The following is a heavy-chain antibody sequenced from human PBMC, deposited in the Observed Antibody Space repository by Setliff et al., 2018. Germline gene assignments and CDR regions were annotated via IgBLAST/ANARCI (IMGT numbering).Heavy chain of an antibody. CDR1: GGSISSYY. CDR3: ARAPPNRYSGSYEYFYMDV. V-gene: IGHV4-4*08. J-gene: IGHJ6*03. CDR2: IYSNGRT. Sequence: PSETLSLTCTVSGGSISSYYWIWIRQPPGKGLEWIGYIYSNGRTNYNPSLKSRVTLSVDTSNNQFSLKVSSVTAADTAVYYCARAPPNRYSGSYEYFYMDVWGKGTTVTVSS. D-gene: IGHD1-26*01.